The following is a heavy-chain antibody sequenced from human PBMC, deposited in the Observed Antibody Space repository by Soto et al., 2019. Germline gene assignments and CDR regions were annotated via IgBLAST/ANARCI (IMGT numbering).Heavy chain of an antibody. D-gene: IGHD2-15*01. Sequence: QVQLVQSGAEVKKPGSSVKVSCKASGGTFSSYTISWVRQAPGQGLEWMGRIIPILGIANYAQKFQGRVTITVDKSTSTAYMELSSLRSEDTAVYYCARDGGYCSGGSCASYHYYYYYCMDVWGQGTTVTVSS. V-gene: IGHV1-69*08. CDR2: IIPILGIA. CDR1: GGTFSSYT. J-gene: IGHJ6*02. CDR3: ARDGGYCSGGSCASYHYYYYYCMDV.